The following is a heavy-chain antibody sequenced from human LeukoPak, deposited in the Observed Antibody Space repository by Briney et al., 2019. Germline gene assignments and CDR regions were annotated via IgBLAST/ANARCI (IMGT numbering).Heavy chain of an antibody. CDR3: ARGSITMIVHPFDY. J-gene: IGHJ4*02. Sequence: SQTLSLTCAISGDSVSSNSAAWNWIRQSPSRGLEWLGRTYYRSKWYNDYAVSVKSRITINRDTSKNQFSLQLNSVTPEDTAVYYCARGSITMIVHPFDYWGQGTLVTVSS. CDR1: GDSVSSNSAA. V-gene: IGHV6-1*01. CDR2: TYYRSKWYN. D-gene: IGHD3-22*01.